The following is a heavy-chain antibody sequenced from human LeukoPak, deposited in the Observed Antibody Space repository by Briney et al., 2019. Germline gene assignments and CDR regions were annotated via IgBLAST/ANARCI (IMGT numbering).Heavy chain of an antibody. Sequence: GVSLRLSCAASGFSFSSYSMNWVRQSPRKGLEWISYISSDTKAIYYADFVKGRFTISRDNAKSSLYLQMSGLRDEDTAVYYCASQIVSYDFRGQGTLVTVSS. CDR1: GFSFSSYS. D-gene: IGHD2-8*01. CDR3: ASQIVSYDF. CDR2: ISSDTKAI. J-gene: IGHJ4*02. V-gene: IGHV3-48*02.